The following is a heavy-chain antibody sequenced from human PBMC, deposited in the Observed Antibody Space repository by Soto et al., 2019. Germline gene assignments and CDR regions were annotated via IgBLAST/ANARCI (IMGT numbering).Heavy chain of an antibody. J-gene: IGHJ6*02. Sequence: ASVKVSCKASGYTFTSYAMHWVRQAPGQRLEWMGWINASNGNTKYSQKFQGRVTMTRDTSTSTVYMELSSLRSEDTAVYYCARVLYNWNRIYYYGMDVWGQGTTVTVSS. CDR3: ARVLYNWNRIYYYGMDV. CDR1: GYTFTSYA. V-gene: IGHV1-3*01. CDR2: INASNGNT. D-gene: IGHD1-20*01.